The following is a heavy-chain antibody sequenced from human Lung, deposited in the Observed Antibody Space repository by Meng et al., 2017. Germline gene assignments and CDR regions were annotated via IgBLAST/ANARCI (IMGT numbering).Heavy chain of an antibody. V-gene: IGHV3-66*02. CDR1: GFTVSGGY. D-gene: IGHD3-22*01. J-gene: IGHJ3*01. CDR3: VTGGHYYGT. CDR2: IYGDGTT. Sequence: GDRGGSGGDLVQPGGSLRLSCAASGFTVSGGYMSWVRQAPGKGLEWVSAIYGDGTTFFADSVKGRFSISIDNSKNTLYLQMNSLRPEDTALYYCVTGGHYYGTWGQGTMVTVSS.